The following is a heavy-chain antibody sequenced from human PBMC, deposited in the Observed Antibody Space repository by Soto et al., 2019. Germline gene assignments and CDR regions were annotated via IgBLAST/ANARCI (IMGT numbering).Heavy chain of an antibody. CDR3: EREMSVVVRDWFDP. V-gene: IGHV1-18*01. CDR1: GYTFTSYG. Sequence: ASVKVSCKASGYTFTSYGISWVRQAPGQGLEWMGWISAYNGNTNYAQKLQGRVTMTTDTSTSTAYMELRSLRSDDTAVYYCEREMSVVVRDWFDPWGQGTLVTVSS. D-gene: IGHD2-15*01. CDR2: ISAYNGNT. J-gene: IGHJ5*02.